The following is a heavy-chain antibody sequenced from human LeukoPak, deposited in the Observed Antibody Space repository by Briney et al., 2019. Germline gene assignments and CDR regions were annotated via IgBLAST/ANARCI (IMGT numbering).Heavy chain of an antibody. CDR2: INHSGST. Sequence: SETLSLTCAVYGGSFSGYYWSWIRQPPGKGLEWIGEINHSGSTNYNPSLKGRVTISVDTSKNQFSLKLSSVTAADTAVYYCARRRGSGSYYRIDYWGQGTLVTVS. CDR1: GGSFSGYY. V-gene: IGHV4-34*01. J-gene: IGHJ4*02. CDR3: ARRRGSGSYYRIDY. D-gene: IGHD1-26*01.